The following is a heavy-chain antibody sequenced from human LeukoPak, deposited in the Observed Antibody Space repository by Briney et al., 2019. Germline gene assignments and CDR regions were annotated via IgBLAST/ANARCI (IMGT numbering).Heavy chain of an antibody. CDR1: GGSFSGYY. CDR2: INHSGST. CDR3: ARGLGGLWYGMDV. Sequence: SETLSLTCAVYGGSFSGYYWSWIRQPPGKGLEWIGEINHSGSTSYNPSLKSRVTISVDTSKNQFSLKLSSVTAADTAVYYCARGLGGLWYGMDVWGQGTTVTVSS. V-gene: IGHV4-34*01. D-gene: IGHD1-26*01. J-gene: IGHJ6*02.